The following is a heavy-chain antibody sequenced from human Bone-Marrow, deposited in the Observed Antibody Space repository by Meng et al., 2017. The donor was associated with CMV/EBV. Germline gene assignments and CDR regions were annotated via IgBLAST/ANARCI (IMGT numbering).Heavy chain of an antibody. V-gene: IGHV1-18*04. CDR1: GYTFTSSG. CDR2: ISGYNGNT. Sequence: ASVKVSCKASGYTFTSSGFGWVRQAPGQGLEWMGWISGYNGNTNSVKKFQDRVTMTTDTSTSTAYMELRSLRSDDTAVYYCARAGGMDVWGQGTTVTAS. CDR3: ARAGGMDV. J-gene: IGHJ6*02.